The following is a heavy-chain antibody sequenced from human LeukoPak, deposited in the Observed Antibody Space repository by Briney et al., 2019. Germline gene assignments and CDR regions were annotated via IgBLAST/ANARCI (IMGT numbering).Heavy chain of an antibody. CDR3: ARQYSSGWYGTAYYYYGMTS. CDR1: GGSISSGSYY. D-gene: IGHD6-19*01. J-gene: IGHJ6*02. Sequence: SETLSLTCTVSGGSISSGSYYWSWIRQPAGKGLEWIGRIYTSGSTNYNPSLKSRVTISVDTSKNQFSLKLSSVTAADTAVYYCARQYSSGWYGTAYYYYGMTSGAKGPRSPSP. CDR2: IYTSGST. V-gene: IGHV4-61*02.